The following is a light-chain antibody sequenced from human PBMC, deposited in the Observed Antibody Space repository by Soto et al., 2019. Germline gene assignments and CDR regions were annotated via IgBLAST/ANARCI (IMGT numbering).Light chain of an antibody. CDR3: SSYTSSSTLVV. J-gene: IGLJ2*01. Sequence: QSALTQPRSVSGSPGQSLTISCTGTSSDVGGYNYVSWYQQHPGKAPKLMIYDVSNRPSGVSNRFSGSKSGNTASLTISGLQAEDEADYYCSSYTSSSTLVVFGGGTKVTVL. V-gene: IGLV2-14*01. CDR1: SSDVGGYNY. CDR2: DVS.